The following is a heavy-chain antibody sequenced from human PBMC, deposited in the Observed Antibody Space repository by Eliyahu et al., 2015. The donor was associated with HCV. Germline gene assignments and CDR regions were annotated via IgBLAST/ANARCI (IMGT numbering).Heavy chain of an antibody. CDR1: GGSISSYY. V-gene: IGHV4-59*01. CDR2: IYYSGST. D-gene: IGHD1-26*01. CDR3: ARGGGSYAADAFDI. Sequence: QVQLQESGPGLVKPSETLSLTCTVSGGSISSYYWSWIRQPPGKGLEWIGYIYYSGSTNYNPSLKSRVTISVDTSKNQFSLKLSSVTAADTAVYYCARGGGSYAADAFDIWGQGTMVTVSS. J-gene: IGHJ3*02.